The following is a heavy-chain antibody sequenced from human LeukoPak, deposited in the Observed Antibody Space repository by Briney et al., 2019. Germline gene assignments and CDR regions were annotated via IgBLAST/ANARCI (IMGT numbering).Heavy chain of an antibody. CDR1: GFTVSSNY. CDR3: ARDWNDDY. V-gene: IGHV3-21*01. J-gene: IGHJ4*02. D-gene: IGHD1-1*01. CDR2: ISSSSSYI. Sequence: GGSLRLSCVASGFTVSSNYMSLVRQAPGKGLEWVSSISSSSSYIYYADSVKGRFTISRDNAKNSLYLQMNSLRAEDTAVYYCARDWNDDYWGQGTLVTVSS.